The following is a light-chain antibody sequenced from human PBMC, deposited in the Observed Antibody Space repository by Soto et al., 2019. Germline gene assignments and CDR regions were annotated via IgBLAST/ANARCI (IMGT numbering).Light chain of an antibody. J-gene: IGKJ4*01. CDR1: QSVLYSSNNKNY. CDR2: WAS. Sequence: DIVMTQSPDSLAVSLGERATINCKSSQSVLYSSNNKNYLAWYQQKPGQPPKLLIYWASTRESGVPDRFSGSGSLTDFTLTISSLQAEDVEVYYCQQYYSTPLTFGGGTKVEIK. V-gene: IGKV4-1*01. CDR3: QQYYSTPLT.